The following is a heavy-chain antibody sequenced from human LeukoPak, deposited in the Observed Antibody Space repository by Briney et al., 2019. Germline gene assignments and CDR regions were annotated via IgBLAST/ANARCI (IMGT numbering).Heavy chain of an antibody. CDR2: IYYSGST. D-gene: IGHD5-18*01. CDR1: GGSISSYY. CDR3: ARARLGYSYGYGFDY. J-gene: IGHJ4*02. V-gene: IGHV4-59*01. Sequence: PSETLSLTCTVSGGSISSYYWSWIRQPPGKGLEWIGYIYYSGSTNYNPSLKSRVTISVGTSKNQFSLKLSSVTAADTAVYYCARARLGYSYGYGFDYWGQGTLVTVSS.